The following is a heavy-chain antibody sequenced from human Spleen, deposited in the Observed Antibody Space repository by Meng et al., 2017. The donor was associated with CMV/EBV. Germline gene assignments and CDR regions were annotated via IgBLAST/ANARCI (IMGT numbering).Heavy chain of an antibody. CDR2: IYSGGST. CDR3: ARGLGIGVVGRDY. V-gene: IGHV3-53*01. J-gene: IGHJ4*02. CDR1: GFTVSSNY. Sequence: ETLSLTCAASGFTVSSNYMSWVRQAPGKGLEWVSVIYSGGSTYYADSVKGRFTISRDNAKNSLYLQMISLRAGDTAVYYCARGLGIGVVGRDYWGQGTLVTVSS. D-gene: IGHD7-27*01.